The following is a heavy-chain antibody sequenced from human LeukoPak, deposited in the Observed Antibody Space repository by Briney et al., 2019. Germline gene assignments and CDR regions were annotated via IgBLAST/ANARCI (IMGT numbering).Heavy chain of an antibody. J-gene: IGHJ4*02. V-gene: IGHV4-59*01. Sequence: SETLSLTCTVSRVSISSYYWRWIPQPPGKGLEWIGYVSYSGSANYNPSLKSRVTISADTSKNQFSLRLNSATAADTAVYFCARTTTSFDDWGRGTLVIVSS. CDR1: RVSISSYY. D-gene: IGHD2-2*01. CDR2: VSYSGSA. CDR3: ARTTTSFDD.